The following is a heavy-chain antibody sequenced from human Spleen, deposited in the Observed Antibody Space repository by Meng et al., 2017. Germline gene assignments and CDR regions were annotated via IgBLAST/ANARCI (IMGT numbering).Heavy chain of an antibody. CDR1: GCTFSSYA. D-gene: IGHD2-2*01. V-gene: IGHV1-69*05. CDR2: IIPIFGTA. J-gene: IGHJ4*02. CDR3: ASKAGNCISTTCYSLDY. Sequence: SSVKVSCKASGCTFSSYAISWLRQAPGQGLEWMGGIIPIFGTANYAQKFQGRVTITTDESTSTVYMELARLTSEDTAVYFCASKAGNCISTTCYSLDYWGQGTLVTVSS.